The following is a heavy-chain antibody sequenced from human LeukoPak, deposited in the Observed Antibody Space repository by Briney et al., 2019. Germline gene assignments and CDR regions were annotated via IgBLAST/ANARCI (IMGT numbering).Heavy chain of an antibody. Sequence: ASVKVSCKASGYTLAELSMHWVRQAPGKGLEWMGGFDPEDGETIYAQKFQGRVTMTEDTSTDTAYMELSSLRSEDTAAYYCATDSQFWSGDSDWGQGTLVTVSS. J-gene: IGHJ4*02. D-gene: IGHD3-3*01. CDR3: ATDSQFWSGDSD. CDR2: FDPEDGET. V-gene: IGHV1-24*01. CDR1: GYTLAELS.